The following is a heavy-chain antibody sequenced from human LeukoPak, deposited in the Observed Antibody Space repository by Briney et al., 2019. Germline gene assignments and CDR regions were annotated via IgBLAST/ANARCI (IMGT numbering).Heavy chain of an antibody. V-gene: IGHV3-30*02. CDR1: GFTFRRYD. CDR2: IQDDGSNK. D-gene: IGHD4-23*01. CDR3: AKDLNYGGNNDYFDY. J-gene: IGHJ4*02. Sequence: GGSLRLSCVASGFTFRRYDMHWVRQAPCKGLEWVAFIQDDGSNKYYGDSVKGRFTISRDNSRNTLFLQLNSLRAEDTAVYYCAKDLNYGGNNDYFDYWGQGTLVTVSS.